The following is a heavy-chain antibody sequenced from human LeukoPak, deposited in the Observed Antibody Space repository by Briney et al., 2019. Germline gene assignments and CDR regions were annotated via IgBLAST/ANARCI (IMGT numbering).Heavy chain of an antibody. V-gene: IGHV1-69*05. CDR1: GGTFTSHA. Sequence: SVKVSCKASGGTFTSHAISWVRQAPGQGLEWMGRIIPMFGTTNFAQKTHYAEKFQDRVTLTTDESTTTVYMEVTNLTSDDTAMYYCARESQRVAPTFDYWGQGTLVSVSS. J-gene: IGHJ4*02. CDR2: IIPMFGTT. D-gene: IGHD2-15*01. CDR3: ARESQRVAPTFDY.